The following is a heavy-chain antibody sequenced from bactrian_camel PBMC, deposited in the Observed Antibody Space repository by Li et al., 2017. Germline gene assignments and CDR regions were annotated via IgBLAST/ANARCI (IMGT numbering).Heavy chain of an antibody. CDR2: INGGGGST. J-gene: IGHJ4*01. CDR1: GFTFSSYA. CDR3: SANRAWVDLVRGRGAY. D-gene: IGHD5*01. Sequence: LVESGGGLVQPGGSLRLSCATSGFTFSSYAMNWVRQAPGKGLVWVSSINGGGGSTYYANSVKGRFTISRDNAKNTVYLQMNGLKPEDTAMYYCSANRAWVDLVRGRGAYWGQGTQVTVS. V-gene: IGHV3S40*01.